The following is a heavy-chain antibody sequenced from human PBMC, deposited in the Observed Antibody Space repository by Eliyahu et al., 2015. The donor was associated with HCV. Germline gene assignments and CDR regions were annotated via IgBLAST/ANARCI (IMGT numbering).Heavy chain of an antibody. V-gene: IGHV1-69*01. Sequence: GSYDRVSSKVPGGNFSWYXXSWVXQASGQGLEWMGXITPMFGTANYAQXVQGRVTITADESTTTAYMELSSLKSEDTAVYYCAREGGDYCSGGNCFLLYWGQGALVTVSS. CDR3: AREGGDYCSGGNCFLLY. D-gene: IGHD2-15*01. CDR2: ITPMFGTA. CDR1: GGNFSWYX. J-gene: IGHJ4*02.